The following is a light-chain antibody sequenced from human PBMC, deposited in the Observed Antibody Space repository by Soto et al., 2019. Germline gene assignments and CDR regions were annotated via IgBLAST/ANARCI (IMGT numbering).Light chain of an antibody. J-gene: IGKJ1*01. CDR2: LGS. Sequence: DIVMTQSPLSLPVTPGEPASISCRSSQSLLHSNGYNYLDWYLQKPGQSPQLLIYLGSNRASGVPDRCSGSGSGTDFTLKISRVDAEDVGVYYCMQPLQSWTFGQGTKVEIK. V-gene: IGKV2-28*01. CDR3: MQPLQSWT. CDR1: QSLLHSNGYNY.